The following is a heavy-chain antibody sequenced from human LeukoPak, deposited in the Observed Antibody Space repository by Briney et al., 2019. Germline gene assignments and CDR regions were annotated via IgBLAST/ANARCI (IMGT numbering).Heavy chain of an antibody. J-gene: IGHJ4*02. Sequence: GESLKISCKGSGYSLTSYWIGWVRPMPGKGLEWMGIIYPGDSDTRYSPSFQGQVTISADKSISTAYLQWSSLKASDTAMYYCARQEGKYYDILTGYYNLYYFDYWGQGTLVTVSS. CDR3: ARQEGKYYDILTGYYNLYYFDY. CDR1: GYSLTSYW. CDR2: IYPGDSDT. V-gene: IGHV5-51*01. D-gene: IGHD3-9*01.